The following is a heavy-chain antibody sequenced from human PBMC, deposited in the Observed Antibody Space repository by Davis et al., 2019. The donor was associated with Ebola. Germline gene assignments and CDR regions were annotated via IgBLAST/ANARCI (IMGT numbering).Heavy chain of an antibody. J-gene: IGHJ4*02. CDR2: VSGDGTNT. D-gene: IGHD6-19*01. Sequence: GGSLRLSCAASGFNFNEYVMYWVRQAPGQGLEWVSLVSGDGTNTKYAESVRGRFAISRDKSNNTLYLDMNSLRVDDTAVYYCATTQWLREFDNWGQGTLVTVSS. CDR3: ATTQWLREFDN. CDR1: GFNFNEYV. V-gene: IGHV3-43*02.